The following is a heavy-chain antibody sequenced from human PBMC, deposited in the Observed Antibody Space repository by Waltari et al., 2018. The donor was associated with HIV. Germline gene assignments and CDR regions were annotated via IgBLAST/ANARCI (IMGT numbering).Heavy chain of an antibody. Sequence: QVQLQQWGAGLLKPSETLSLTCAVYGGSFNGYYLSWIRQHPGRGLEGIGELNYSGSTKYNPYLKSRVTMSVGTSNNHFSLRLSSVTAADTAIDYCARHKAIGTTYYSGMDVWGQGNTVTASS. D-gene: IGHD1-26*01. CDR3: ARHKAIGTTYYSGMDV. J-gene: IGHJ6*02. CDR1: GGSFNGYY. CDR2: LNYSGST. V-gene: IGHV4-34*01.